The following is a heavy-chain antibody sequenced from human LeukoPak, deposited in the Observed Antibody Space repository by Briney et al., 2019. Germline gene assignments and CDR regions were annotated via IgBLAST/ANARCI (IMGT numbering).Heavy chain of an antibody. J-gene: IGHJ4*02. Sequence: SETLSLTCTVSGGSISSYYWSWIRQPPGKGLEWLGFIYYSGSTNYDPSLKSRVTISVDTSKNQFSLKLSSVTAADTAVYYCARAFSSGWYFDYWGQGTLVTVSS. CDR1: GGSISSYY. CDR3: ARAFSSGWYFDY. D-gene: IGHD6-19*01. V-gene: IGHV4-59*08. CDR2: IYYSGST.